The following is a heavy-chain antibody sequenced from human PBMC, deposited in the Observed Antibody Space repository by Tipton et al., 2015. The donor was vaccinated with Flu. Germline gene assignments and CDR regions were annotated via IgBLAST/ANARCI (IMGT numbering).Heavy chain of an antibody. CDR2: LSYRGST. J-gene: IGHJ6*02. Sequence: GLVKPSETLSLTCTVSGGSLSAYYWSWIRQPPGKGLEWIGFLSYRGSTNYNPSLKSRVSISVDSSQNRFSLELSSVTAADTAVYCRAGDSVGGAGPYCGMNVWGQGTAVIVSS. CDR1: GGSLSAYY. D-gene: IGHD6-19*01. CDR3: AGDSVGGAGPYCGMNV. V-gene: IGHV4-59*01.